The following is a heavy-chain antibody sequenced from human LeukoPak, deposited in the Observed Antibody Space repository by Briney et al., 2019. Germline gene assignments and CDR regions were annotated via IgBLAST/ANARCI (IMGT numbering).Heavy chain of an antibody. V-gene: IGHV1-8*01. CDR2: MNPNSGNT. CDR3: ARAPYNWNYYYYYMDV. D-gene: IGHD1-20*01. Sequence: ASVKVSCKASGYTFTSYDINWVRQATGQGLEWMGWMNPNSGNTGYAQKFQGRVTITRNTSISTAYMELSSLRSEDTAVYYCARAPYNWNYYYYYMDVWGKGTTVTVSS. J-gene: IGHJ6*03. CDR1: GYTFTSYD.